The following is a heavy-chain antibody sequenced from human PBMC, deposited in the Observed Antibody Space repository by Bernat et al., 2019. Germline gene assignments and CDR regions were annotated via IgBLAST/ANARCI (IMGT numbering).Heavy chain of an antibody. D-gene: IGHD3-22*01. Sequence: QVQLVESGGGLVKPGGSLRLSCAASGFTFSDYYMSWIRQAPGKGLEWVSYISSSGSTIYYADSVKGRFTISRDNSKNSLYLQMNSLRAEDTVVYYCASVLSNYYDSSGYYYRDYYYGMDVWGQGTTVTVSS. CDR2: ISSSGSTI. J-gene: IGHJ6*02. V-gene: IGHV3-11*01. CDR1: GFTFSDYY. CDR3: ASVLSNYYDSSGYYYRDYYYGMDV.